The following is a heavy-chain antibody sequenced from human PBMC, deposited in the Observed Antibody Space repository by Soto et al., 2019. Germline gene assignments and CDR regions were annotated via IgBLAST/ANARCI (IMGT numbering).Heavy chain of an antibody. CDR1: GYTFTSYG. V-gene: IGHV1-18*01. J-gene: IGHJ4*02. Sequence: ASVKVSCKASGYTFTSYGISWVRQAPGQGLEWMGWISAYNGNTNYAQKLQGRVTMTTDTSTSTAYMELRSLRSDDTAVYYCARDSESAYYYDGSGYWERYFDYWGQGTLVTVSS. D-gene: IGHD3-22*01. CDR2: ISAYNGNT. CDR3: ARDSESAYYYDGSGYWERYFDY.